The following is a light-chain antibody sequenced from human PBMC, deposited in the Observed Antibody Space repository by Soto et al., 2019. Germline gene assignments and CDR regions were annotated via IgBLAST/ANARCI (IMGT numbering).Light chain of an antibody. V-gene: IGLV1-44*01. J-gene: IGLJ2*01. Sequence: QSVLTQPPSAYGTPGQRVTISCSGSSSTMGSNTVNWYQQLPGTAHKLLIYSDNQRPSGVPDRFSGSKSGTSASLAITGLQSEDEAAYYCAAWDGSLNHIFFGGGTKVTVL. CDR1: SSTMGSNT. CDR2: SDN. CDR3: AAWDGSLNHIF.